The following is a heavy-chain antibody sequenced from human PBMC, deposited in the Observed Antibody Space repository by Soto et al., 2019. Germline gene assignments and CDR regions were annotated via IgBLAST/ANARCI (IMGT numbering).Heavy chain of an antibody. CDR3: AREWSGSYQLGMEV. CDR2: INPNSGGT. D-gene: IGHD1-26*01. V-gene: IGHV1-2*04. Sequence: GASVKVSCKASGYTFTGYYMHWVRQAPGQGLEWMGWINPNSGGTNYAQKFQGWVTMTRDTSISTAYMELSRLRSDDTAVYYCAREWSGSYQLGMEVWGQGTTVTVSS. CDR1: GYTFTGYY. J-gene: IGHJ6*02.